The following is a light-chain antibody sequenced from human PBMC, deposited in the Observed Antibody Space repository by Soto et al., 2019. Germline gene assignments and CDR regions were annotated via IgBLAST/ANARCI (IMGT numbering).Light chain of an antibody. CDR2: AAS. CDR3: QQSYSTPFT. CDR1: QSISNY. V-gene: IGKV1-39*01. J-gene: IGKJ3*01. Sequence: DIQMTQSPSSLSASVGDSVTITCRASQSISNYLNWYQQKPGKAPKLLVYAASSLQSGVPSRFSGXGSGTDXTLTISSLQXXDFATYYCQQSYSTPFTFGPGTKVDIK.